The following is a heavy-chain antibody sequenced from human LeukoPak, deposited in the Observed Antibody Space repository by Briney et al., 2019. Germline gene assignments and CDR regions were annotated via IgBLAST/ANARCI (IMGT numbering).Heavy chain of an antibody. J-gene: IGHJ3*02. CDR2: IYYSGST. Sequence: PSQTLSLTCTVSGGSISSGGYYWSWIRQHPGKGLEWIGYIYYSGSTYYNPSLKSRVTISVDTSKNQFSLKLSSVTAADTAVYYCARDSDTVTAAAAFDIWGQGTMVTVSS. CDR3: ARDSDTVTAAAAFDI. CDR1: GGSISSGGYY. D-gene: IGHD4-11*01. V-gene: IGHV4-31*03.